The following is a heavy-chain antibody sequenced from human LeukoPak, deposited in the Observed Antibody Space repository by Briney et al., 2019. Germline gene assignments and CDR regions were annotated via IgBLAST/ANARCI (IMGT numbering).Heavy chain of an antibody. J-gene: IGHJ4*02. CDR3: ASSGAQYSSGSENYFDY. CDR1: GGSISSYY. CDR2: IYTSGST. Sequence: SSETLSLTCTVSGGSISSYYWSWIRQPAGKGLEWIGRIYTSGSTNYNPSLKSRVTMSVDTSKNQFSLKLSSVTAADTAVYYCASSGAQYSSGSENYFDYWGQGTLVTVSS. V-gene: IGHV4-4*07. D-gene: IGHD6-19*01.